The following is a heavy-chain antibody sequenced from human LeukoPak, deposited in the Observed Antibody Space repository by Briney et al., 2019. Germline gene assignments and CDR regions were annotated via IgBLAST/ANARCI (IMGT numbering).Heavy chain of an antibody. CDR2: ISSSGSTI. Sequence: PGGSLRLSCAASVFTFSDYYMSWIRQAPWKGLEWLPYISSSGSTIYYADSVKGRFTISRDNAKNSLYLQMNGLRAEDTAVYYCARGHGGNSDYFDYWGQGTLVTVSS. D-gene: IGHD4-23*01. CDR1: VFTFSDYY. J-gene: IGHJ4*02. CDR3: ARGHGGNSDYFDY. V-gene: IGHV3-11*01.